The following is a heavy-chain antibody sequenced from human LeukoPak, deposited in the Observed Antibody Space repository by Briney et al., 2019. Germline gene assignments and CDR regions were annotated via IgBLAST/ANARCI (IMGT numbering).Heavy chain of an antibody. J-gene: IGHJ2*01. Sequence: PSETLSLTCTVSGGSISNYYWSWIRQPQGKGLEGIGYIYNSGSTNYNPSLKSRVTISIDTSKNQFSLKLNSVTAADTAVYYCAKGYSYGVLHYWYFDLWGRGTLVTVSS. CDR3: AKGYSYGVLHYWYFDL. CDR1: GGSISNYY. D-gene: IGHD5-18*01. CDR2: IYNSGST. V-gene: IGHV4-59*01.